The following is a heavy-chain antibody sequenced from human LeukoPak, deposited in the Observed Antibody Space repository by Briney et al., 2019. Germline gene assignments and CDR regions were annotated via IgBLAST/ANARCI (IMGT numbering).Heavy chain of an antibody. V-gene: IGHV3-7*01. Sequence: PGGSLRLSCATSGFNFSSHWMSWVRQAPGKGLEWVASIGQDGTEKNYVDSVKGRFTISRDNAKNSLYLQMSSLRAEDTAVYHCARGYCSGTSCFGAFDIWGQGTMVPVSS. CDR1: GFNFSSHW. CDR2: IGQDGTEK. J-gene: IGHJ3*02. D-gene: IGHD2-2*01. CDR3: ARGYCSGTSCFGAFDI.